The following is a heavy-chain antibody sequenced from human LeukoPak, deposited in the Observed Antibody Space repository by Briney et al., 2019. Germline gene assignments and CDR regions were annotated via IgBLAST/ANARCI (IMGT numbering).Heavy chain of an antibody. CDR2: IIPILGIA. Sequence: VASVMVSCKASGGTFSSYAISWVRQAPGQGLEWMGRIIPILGIANYAQKFQGRVTITADKSTSTAYMELSSLRSEDTAVYYCARDADIVGAEVGAFDIWGQGTMVTVSS. V-gene: IGHV1-69*04. CDR3: ARDADIVGAEVGAFDI. J-gene: IGHJ3*02. D-gene: IGHD1-26*01. CDR1: GGTFSSYA.